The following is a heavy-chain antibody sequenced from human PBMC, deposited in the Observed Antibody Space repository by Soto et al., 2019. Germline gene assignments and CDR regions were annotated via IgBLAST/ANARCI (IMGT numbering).Heavy chain of an antibody. CDR3: ARDVGADFRTDFDY. V-gene: IGHV3-11*01. CDR1: GFTFSDYY. CDR2: ISGNGEII. D-gene: IGHD2-21*02. J-gene: IGHJ4*02. Sequence: GGTLRLSCAPSGFTFSDYYIHWIRRAPGKGLEWISYISGNGEIIQYAASARGRFTISRDNAEDSVYLEMDSLRAEDTALYYCARDVGADFRTDFDYWGRGTLVTVSS.